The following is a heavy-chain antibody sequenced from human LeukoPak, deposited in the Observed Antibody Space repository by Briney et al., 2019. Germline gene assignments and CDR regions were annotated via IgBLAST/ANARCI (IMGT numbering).Heavy chain of an antibody. D-gene: IGHD3-9*01. CDR3: AKDDYDILTGYYFDY. CDR2: ISYDGSNK. J-gene: IGHJ4*02. CDR1: GFTFSSYG. Sequence: QPGRSLRLSCAASGFTFSSYGMPWVRQAPGKGLEWVAVISYDGSNKYYADSVKGRFTISRDNSKNTLYLQMNSLRAEDTAVYYCAKDDYDILTGYYFDYWGQGTLVTVSS. V-gene: IGHV3-30*18.